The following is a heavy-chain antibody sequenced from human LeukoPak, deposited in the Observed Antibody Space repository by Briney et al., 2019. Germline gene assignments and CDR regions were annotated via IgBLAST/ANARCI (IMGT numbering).Heavy chain of an antibody. V-gene: IGHV4-61*02. CDR2: IYTSGIT. J-gene: IGHJ4*02. CDR3: ARDRGYYGPYYFDY. CDR1: GGSISSGSYY. Sequence: PSQTLSLXCTVSGGSISSGSYYWSWIRQPAGKGLEWIGRIYTSGITNYNPSLKSRVTISVDTSKNQFSLKLISVTAADTAVYYCARDRGYYGPYYFDYWGQGTLVTVSS. D-gene: IGHD2/OR15-2a*01.